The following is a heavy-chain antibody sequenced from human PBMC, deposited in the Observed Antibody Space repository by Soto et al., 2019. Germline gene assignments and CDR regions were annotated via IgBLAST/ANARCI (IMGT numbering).Heavy chain of an antibody. CDR1: GGSISSSSYY. J-gene: IGHJ5*02. CDR3: AREDAWLRLTHGYNWFDP. Sequence: QLQLQESGPGLVKPSETLSLTCTVSGGSISSSSYYWGWIRQPPGKGLEWIGSIYYSGSTYYNPSLKSRVTISVDTSKNQFSLKLSSVTAADTAVYYCAREDAWLRLTHGYNWFDPWGQGTLVTVSS. D-gene: IGHD5-12*01. CDR2: IYYSGST. V-gene: IGHV4-39*02.